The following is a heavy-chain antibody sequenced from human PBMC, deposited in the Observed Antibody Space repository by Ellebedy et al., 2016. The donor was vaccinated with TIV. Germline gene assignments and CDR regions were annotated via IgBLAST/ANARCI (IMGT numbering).Heavy chain of an antibody. J-gene: IGHJ3*02. D-gene: IGHD3-22*01. CDR1: GYSFTSYW. V-gene: IGHV5-10-1*01. CDR2: IDPSDSYT. Sequence: GESLKISCKGSGYSFTSYWISWVRQMPGKGLEWMGRIDPSDSYTNYSPSFQGHVTISADKSISTAYLQWSSLKASDTAMYYCARRDYYDSSGYDAFDIWGQGTMVTVSS. CDR3: ARRDYYDSSGYDAFDI.